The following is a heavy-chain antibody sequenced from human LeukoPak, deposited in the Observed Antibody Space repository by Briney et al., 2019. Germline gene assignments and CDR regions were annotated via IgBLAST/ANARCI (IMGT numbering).Heavy chain of an antibody. CDR1: GYTFTSYD. D-gene: IGHD1-14*01. CDR3: ARGIRISQVSGLDY. Sequence: ASVKVSCKASGYTFTSYDINWVRQATGQGLEWMGWMNPNSGNTGYAQKFQGRVTMTRNTSISTAYMELSSLRSEDTAVYYCARGIRISQVSGLDYWGQGTLVTVSS. V-gene: IGHV1-8*01. J-gene: IGHJ4*02. CDR2: MNPNSGNT.